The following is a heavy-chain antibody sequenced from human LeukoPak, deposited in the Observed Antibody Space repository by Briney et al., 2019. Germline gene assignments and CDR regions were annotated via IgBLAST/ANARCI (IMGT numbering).Heavy chain of an antibody. CDR2: ISYDGSNK. CDR3: ARVSGSYLDY. V-gene: IGHV3-30-3*01. Sequence: GGSLILSCAASGFTFSSYAMHWVRQAPGKGLEWVAVISYDGSNKYYADSVKGRFTISRDNSKNTLYLQMNSLRAEDTAVYYCARVSGSYLDYWGQGTLVTVSS. D-gene: IGHD1-26*01. J-gene: IGHJ4*02. CDR1: GFTFSSYA.